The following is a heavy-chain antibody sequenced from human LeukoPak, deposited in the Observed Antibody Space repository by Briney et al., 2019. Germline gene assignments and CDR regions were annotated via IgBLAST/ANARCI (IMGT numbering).Heavy chain of an antibody. CDR3: AREDYSNYWFDP. CDR1: GCSISSCSYY. D-gene: IGHD4-11*01. J-gene: IGHJ5*02. V-gene: IGHV4-61*02. CDR2: IYTSWST. Sequence: SETLSLTCTVSGCSISSCSYYWSWIRKPSGKGLEWIGRIYTSWSTNYNPSLKSRVTISVDTSKNQFSLKLSSVTAADTAVYYCAREDYSNYWFDPWGQGTLVTVSS.